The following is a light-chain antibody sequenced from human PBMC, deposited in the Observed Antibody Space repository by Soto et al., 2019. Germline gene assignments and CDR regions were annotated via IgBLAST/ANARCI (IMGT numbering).Light chain of an antibody. Sequence: EILLPQSPGTLSLSPGERATLSCRTSQRVSSVYVAWYQHKPGQAPRLLIYGTASRATGIPDRFRGSVSGTYFTITITRLEPEDFSVYYCHLSFTLAPGTKLDI. J-gene: IGKJ3*01. V-gene: IGKV3-20*01. CDR2: GTA. CDR3: HLSFT. CDR1: QRVSSVY.